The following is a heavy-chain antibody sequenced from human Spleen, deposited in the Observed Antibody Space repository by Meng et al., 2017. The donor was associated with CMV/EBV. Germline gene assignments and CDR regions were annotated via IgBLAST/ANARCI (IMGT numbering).Heavy chain of an antibody. Sequence: SVKVSCKASGYTFTGYYMHWVRQAPGQGLEWVGGVIAILDTPNYAQEFQGRVTITADKVTGTTYMELSNLRSEDTAVYYCARGPDYGDHMHFDYWGQGTLVTVSS. CDR3: ARGPDYGDHMHFDY. CDR2: VIAILDTP. V-gene: IGHV1-69*10. J-gene: IGHJ4*02. CDR1: GYTFTGYY. D-gene: IGHD4/OR15-4a*01.